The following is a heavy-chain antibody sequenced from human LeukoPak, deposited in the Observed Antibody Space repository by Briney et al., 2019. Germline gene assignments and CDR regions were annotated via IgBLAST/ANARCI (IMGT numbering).Heavy chain of an antibody. Sequence: ASVKVSCKASGYTFTDYFIHWARQAPGQGLEWMGWVNPHSGGRNLAQKFQGRVTMTRDTSSTTAYLELSGLTSDDTAMYYCAKVRDRLSSFYPAAWGQGTLVTVSS. CDR1: GYTFTDYF. CDR2: VNPHSGGR. CDR3: AKVRDRLSSFYPAA. D-gene: IGHD6-13*01. V-gene: IGHV1-2*02. J-gene: IGHJ4*02.